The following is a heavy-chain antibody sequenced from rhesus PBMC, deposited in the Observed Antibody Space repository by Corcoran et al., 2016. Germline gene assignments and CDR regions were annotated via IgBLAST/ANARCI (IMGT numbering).Heavy chain of an antibody. D-gene: IGHD2-15*01. CDR1: GGSISSSNW. CDR3: ARALRLDS. V-gene: IGHV4S19*01. Sequence: QVQLQESGPGLVKPSETLSLICAVSGGSISSSNWWSWLRQPPGKGLECIGYISGSSGSPYYNPSLKSRVTISKDTSKNQFSLKLTSVTAADTAVYYCARALRLDSWGQGVVVTVSS. CDR2: ISGSSGSP. J-gene: IGHJ6*01.